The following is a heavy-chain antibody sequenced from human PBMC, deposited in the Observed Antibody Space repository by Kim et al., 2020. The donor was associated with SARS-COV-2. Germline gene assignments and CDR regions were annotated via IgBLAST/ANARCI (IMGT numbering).Heavy chain of an antibody. Sequence: SETLSLTCTVSGGSISSYYWSWIRQPPGKGLEWIGYIYYSGSTNYNPSLKSRVTISVDTSKNQFSLKLSSVTAADTAVYYCARLTPWDYYDSSGYDYWGQGTLVTVSS. CDR1: GGSISSYY. V-gene: IGHV4-59*08. D-gene: IGHD3-22*01. J-gene: IGHJ4*02. CDR3: ARLTPWDYYDSSGYDY. CDR2: IYYSGST.